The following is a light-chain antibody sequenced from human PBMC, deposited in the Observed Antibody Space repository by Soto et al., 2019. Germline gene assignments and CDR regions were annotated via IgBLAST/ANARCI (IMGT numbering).Light chain of an antibody. V-gene: IGLV2-23*01. CDR2: EDS. J-gene: IGLJ1*01. Sequence: QSVLTQPASVSGSPGQSITISCTGTSSDVGSYNLVSWYQQHPGKAPKLMIYEDSKRPSGVSNRFSGSKSGNTASLTISGLQAEDEADYYCCSYAGSNTFVFGTETKLTVL. CDR1: SSDVGSYNL. CDR3: CSYAGSNTFV.